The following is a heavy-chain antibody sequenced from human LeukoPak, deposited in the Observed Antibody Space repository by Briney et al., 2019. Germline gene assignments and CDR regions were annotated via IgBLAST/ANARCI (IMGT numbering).Heavy chain of an antibody. CDR3: ARYAIFGVDTYYYGMDV. CDR2: ISAYNGNT. CDR1: GYTFTSYG. V-gene: IGHV1-18*01. Sequence: ASVKVSCKASGYTFTSYGIIWVRQAPGQGLEWMGWISAYNGNTNYAQKLQGRVTMTTDTSTSTAYMELRSLRSDDTAVYYCARYAIFGVDTYYYGMDVWGQGTTVTVSS. D-gene: IGHD3-3*01. J-gene: IGHJ6*02.